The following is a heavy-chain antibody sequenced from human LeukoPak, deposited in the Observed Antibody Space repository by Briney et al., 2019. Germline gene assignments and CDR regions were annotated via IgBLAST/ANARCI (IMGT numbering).Heavy chain of an antibody. V-gene: IGHV3-30*04. CDR2: ISYNGINE. CDR1: GFTFSSYA. Sequence: GRSLRLSCAASGFTFSSYAMHWVRQAPGKGLEWVAVISYNGINEYYADSVKGRFTISRDNSKSTLLLQMNSLRAEDTAVYYCAKVRWDNSGWYYLDSWGQGTLVTVSS. J-gene: IGHJ4*02. CDR3: AKVRWDNSGWYYLDS. D-gene: IGHD6-19*01.